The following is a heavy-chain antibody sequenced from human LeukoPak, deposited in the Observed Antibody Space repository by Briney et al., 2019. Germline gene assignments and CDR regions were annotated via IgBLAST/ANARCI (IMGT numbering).Heavy chain of an antibody. V-gene: IGHV1-69*13. D-gene: IGHD4-17*01. Sequence: ASVKVSCKASVGTFSSYAISWVRQAPGQGLEWMGGIIPIFGTANYAQKFQGRVTITADESTSTAYMELSSLRSEDTAVYYCASLTTVTHGGDYWGQGTLVTVSS. CDR1: VGTFSSYA. CDR3: ASLTTVTHGGDY. CDR2: IIPIFGTA. J-gene: IGHJ4*02.